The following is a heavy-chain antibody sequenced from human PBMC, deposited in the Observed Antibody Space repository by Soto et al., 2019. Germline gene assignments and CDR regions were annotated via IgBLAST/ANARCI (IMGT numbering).Heavy chain of an antibody. V-gene: IGHV1-3*01. CDR2: INAGNGNT. D-gene: IGHD5-18*01. J-gene: IGHJ6*02. CDR1: GYTFTSYA. Sequence: QVPLVQSGAEVKKPGASVKVSCKASGYTFTSYAMHWVRQAPGQRLEWMGWINAGNGNTKYSQKFQGRVTITRDTSASTAYMELSSLRSEDTAVYYCASVYGYGRYYYYYGMDVWGQGTTVTVSS. CDR3: ASVYGYGRYYYYYGMDV.